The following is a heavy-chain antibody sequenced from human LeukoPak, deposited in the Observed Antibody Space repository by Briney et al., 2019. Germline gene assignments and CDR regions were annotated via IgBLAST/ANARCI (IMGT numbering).Heavy chain of an antibody. J-gene: IGHJ6*03. Sequence: GGSLRLSCAASGFIFSTYNIDWVRQAPGKGLEWVANIKQDGSEKYYVDSVKGRFTISRDNAKNSLYLQMNSLRAEDTAVYYCARHPMVRGVIIAYYYYYMDVWGKGTTVTISS. D-gene: IGHD3-10*01. V-gene: IGHV3-7*01. CDR2: IKQDGSEK. CDR3: ARHPMVRGVIIAYYYYYMDV. CDR1: GFIFSTYN.